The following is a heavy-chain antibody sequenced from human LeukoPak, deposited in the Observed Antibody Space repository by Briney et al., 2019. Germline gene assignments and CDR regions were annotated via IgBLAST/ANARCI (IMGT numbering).Heavy chain of an antibody. CDR3: ARDSYYDFWSGYYSAGPTDY. CDR1: GGSFSGYY. J-gene: IGHJ4*02. V-gene: IGHV4-34*01. D-gene: IGHD3-3*01. Sequence: PSETLSLTCAVYGGSFSGYYWSWIRQPPGKGLEWIGEINHSGSTNYNPSLKSRVTISVDTSKNQFSLKPSSVTAADTAVYYCARDSYYDFWSGYYSAGPTDYWGQGTLVTVSS. CDR2: INHSGST.